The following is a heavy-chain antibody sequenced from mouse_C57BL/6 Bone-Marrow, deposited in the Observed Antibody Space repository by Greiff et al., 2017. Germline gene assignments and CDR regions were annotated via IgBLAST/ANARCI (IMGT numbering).Heavy chain of an antibody. D-gene: IGHD2-3*01. CDR2: IWSGGST. CDR1: GFSLTSYG. Sequence: VQLQQSGPGLVQPSQSLSITCTVSGFSLTSYGVHWVRQSPGKGLEWLGVIWSGGSTAYNAAFISRLGISKENSKSQVFFKMNSLQADDTAICYCARWWLLDYWGQGTTLTVSS. V-gene: IGHV2-2*01. CDR3: ARWWLLDY. J-gene: IGHJ2*01.